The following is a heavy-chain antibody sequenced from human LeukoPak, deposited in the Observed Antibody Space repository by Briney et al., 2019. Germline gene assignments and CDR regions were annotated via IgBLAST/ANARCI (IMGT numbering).Heavy chain of an antibody. CDR2: MSYDEKNE. CDR1: GFMFGTYG. J-gene: IGHJ6*02. D-gene: IGHD1-26*01. Sequence: GVSLRLSCAASGFMFGTYGMHWVRQAPGKGLEWVAVMSYDEKNESYADSVKGRFTISRDNPKNTLYLQMNSLRPEDTAVYYCAKDRSHGFNGRYHGMDVWGQGTAVTVSS. V-gene: IGHV3-30*18. CDR3: AKDRSHGFNGRYHGMDV.